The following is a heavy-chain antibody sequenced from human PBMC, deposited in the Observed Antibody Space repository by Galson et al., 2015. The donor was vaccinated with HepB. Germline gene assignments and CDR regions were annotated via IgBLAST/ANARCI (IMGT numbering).Heavy chain of an antibody. D-gene: IGHD3-16*01. CDR1: GFTFSSYA. V-gene: IGHV3-23*01. CDR2: ISGSGGST. J-gene: IGHJ3*02. Sequence: SLRLSCAASGFTFSSYAMSWVRQAPGKGLEWVSAISGSGGSTYYADSVKGRFTISRDNSKNTLYLQMNSLRAEDTAVYYCARDYNYYDYVYAFDIWGQGTMVTVSS. CDR3: ARDYNYYDYVYAFDI.